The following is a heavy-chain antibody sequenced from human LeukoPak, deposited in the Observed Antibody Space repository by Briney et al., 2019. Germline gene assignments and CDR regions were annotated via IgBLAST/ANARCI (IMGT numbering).Heavy chain of an antibody. D-gene: IGHD3-22*01. Sequence: GGSLRLSCAASGFTFSSYAMSWVRQAPGKGLEWVSAISGSGGSTYYADSVKGRFTISRDNSKNTLYLQMNSLRAEDTAVYYCAKSAPAAYYYDSSGYLGYFDSWGQGTLVTVSS. CDR3: AKSAPAAYYYDSSGYLGYFDS. CDR2: ISGSGGST. CDR1: GFTFSSYA. J-gene: IGHJ4*02. V-gene: IGHV3-23*01.